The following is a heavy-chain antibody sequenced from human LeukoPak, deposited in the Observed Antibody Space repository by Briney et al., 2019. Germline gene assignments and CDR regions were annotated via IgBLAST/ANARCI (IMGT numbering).Heavy chain of an antibody. CDR2: IFPGDSET. V-gene: IGHV5-51*01. CDR3: ARQACSGSSCYPNYYYSMDV. D-gene: IGHD2-15*01. Sequence: GGSLKISCKVSGYSFTSYWIAWVRQMPGKGLEWVGIIFPGDSETTYSPSFQGQVTFSADKSINTAYLQWSSLKASDTAIYYCARQACSGSSCYPNYYYSMDVWGKGTTVTVSS. CDR1: GYSFTSYW. J-gene: IGHJ6*03.